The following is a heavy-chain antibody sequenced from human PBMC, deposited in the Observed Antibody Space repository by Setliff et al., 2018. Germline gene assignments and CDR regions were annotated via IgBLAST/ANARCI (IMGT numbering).Heavy chain of an antibody. J-gene: IGHJ4*02. Sequence: PGESLKISCQGSGYTFTNYWIGWVRQMPGKGLEWMGILKPGDSGIRYSPSFQGQVTLSADTSIATAYLHWTSLKASDTAMYYCVRHPYYDSSGYYSCFDYWGQGALVTVSS. V-gene: IGHV5-51*01. D-gene: IGHD3-22*01. CDR1: GYTFTNYW. CDR2: LKPGDSGI. CDR3: VRHPYYDSSGYYSCFDY.